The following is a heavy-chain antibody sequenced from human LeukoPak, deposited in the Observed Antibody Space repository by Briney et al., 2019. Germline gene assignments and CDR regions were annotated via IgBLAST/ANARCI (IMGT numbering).Heavy chain of an antibody. J-gene: IGHJ4*02. CDR1: GFTFSSYA. CDR3: AKDFTPYVGASAD. V-gene: IGHV3-23*01. CDR2: ISGSGGST. Sequence: GGSLRLSCAASGFTFSSYAMSWVRQAPGKGLEWVSAISGSGGSTYYADSVKGRFTISRDNSKNTLYLQMNSPRAEDTAVYYCAKDFTPYVGASADWVQGTLVTVSS. D-gene: IGHD1-26*01.